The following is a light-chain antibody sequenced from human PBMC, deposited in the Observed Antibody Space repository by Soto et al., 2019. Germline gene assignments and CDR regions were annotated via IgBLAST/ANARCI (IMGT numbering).Light chain of an antibody. Sequence: QPALAQPAYVTVTARRPSPIPSTGTSIDIGGYNYVSWYQQFPGKAPKLIIYDVTNRPSGVSFRFSGSKSGNTASLTISGLQAEDEAGYHCSSYSSTSTRRLFGAGTKVTVL. J-gene: IGLJ1*01. CDR2: DVT. CDR3: SSYSSTSTRRL. CDR1: SIDIGGYNY. V-gene: IGLV2-14*03.